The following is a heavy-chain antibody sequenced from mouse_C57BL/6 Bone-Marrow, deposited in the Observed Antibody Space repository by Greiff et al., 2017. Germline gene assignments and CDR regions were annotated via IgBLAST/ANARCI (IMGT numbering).Heavy chain of an antibody. CDR2: INYDGSST. V-gene: IGHV5-16*01. CDR1: GFTFSDYY. D-gene: IGHD2-2*01. J-gene: IGHJ4*01. Sequence: EVHLVESEGGLVQPGSSMKLSCTASGFTFSDYYMAWVRQVPEKGLEWVANINYDGSSTYYLDSLKSRFIISRDNAKNILYLQMSSLKSEDTATXYCARDGGYYNAMDYWGQGTSVTVSS. CDR3: ARDGGYYNAMDY.